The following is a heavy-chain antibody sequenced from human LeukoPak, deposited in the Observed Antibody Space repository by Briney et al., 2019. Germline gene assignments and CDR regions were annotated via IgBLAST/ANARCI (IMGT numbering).Heavy chain of an antibody. CDR2: INPNSGGT. J-gene: IGHJ4*02. V-gene: IGHV1-2*02. Sequence: ASVKVSCKASGYTFTGYYMHWVRQAPGQGLAWMGWINPNSGGTNYARKFQGRVSMTTDTSITTGYMELSGLRFDDTAVYYCASRPRGIWGSYRYDDWGQGTLVTVSS. CDR1: GYTFTGYY. D-gene: IGHD3-16*02. CDR3: ASRPRGIWGSYRYDD.